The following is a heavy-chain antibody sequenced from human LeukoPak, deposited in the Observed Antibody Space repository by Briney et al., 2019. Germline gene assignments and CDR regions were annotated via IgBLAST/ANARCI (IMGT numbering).Heavy chain of an antibody. CDR3: AKDHMNYYDSSGYYSLDY. CDR2: ISYDGSNK. D-gene: IGHD3-22*01. CDR1: GSTFSSYG. V-gene: IGHV3-30*18. Sequence: GGSLRLSCAASGSTFSSYGMHWVRQAPGKGLEWVAVISYDGSNKYYADSVKGRFTISRDNSKNTLYLQMNSLRAEDTAVYYCAKDHMNYYDSSGYYSLDYWGQETLVTVSS. J-gene: IGHJ4*02.